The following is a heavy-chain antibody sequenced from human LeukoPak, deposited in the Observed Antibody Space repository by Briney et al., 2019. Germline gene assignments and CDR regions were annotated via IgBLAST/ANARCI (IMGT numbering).Heavy chain of an antibody. CDR2: IYYSGST. V-gene: IGHV4-59*01. J-gene: IGHJ6*02. CDR1: GGSISSYY. Sequence: SETLSLTCTVSGGSISSYYWSRIRQPPGKGLEWIGYIYYSGSTNYNPSLKSRVTISVDTSKNQFSLKLSSVTAADTAVYYCARDSPVAGLGYYYYGMDVWGQGTTVTVSS. D-gene: IGHD6-19*01. CDR3: ARDSPVAGLGYYYYGMDV.